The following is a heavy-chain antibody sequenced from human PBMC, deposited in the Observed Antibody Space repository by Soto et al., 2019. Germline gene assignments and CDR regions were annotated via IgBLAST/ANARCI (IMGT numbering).Heavy chain of an antibody. CDR1: GGTFSSYA. V-gene: IGHV1-69*01. D-gene: IGHD6-13*01. CDR3: ARTSSSWYFDY. Sequence: QVQLVQSVAEVKKPGSSVKFSCKASGGTFSSYAISWVRQAPGQGLEWMGGIIPIFGTANYAQKFQGSVTITADESTSTAYMELSSLRSEDTAVYYFARTSSSWYFDYWGQGTLVTVSS. CDR2: IIPIFGTA. J-gene: IGHJ4*02.